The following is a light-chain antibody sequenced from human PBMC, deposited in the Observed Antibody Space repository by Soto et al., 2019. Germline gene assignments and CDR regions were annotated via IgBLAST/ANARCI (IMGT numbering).Light chain of an antibody. CDR3: QQYGNSPIT. V-gene: IGKV3-20*01. CDR1: QSVTSSY. J-gene: IGKJ5*01. Sequence: IVLTQSPGTLSLSPVSRSSVSFMTSQSVTSSYLAWCQQKPGQAPRLLIYDTSTRATGIPSRFSGSGSGTEFTLTVSRLEPEDVALYYCQQYGNSPITFGQGTRLEIK. CDR2: DTS.